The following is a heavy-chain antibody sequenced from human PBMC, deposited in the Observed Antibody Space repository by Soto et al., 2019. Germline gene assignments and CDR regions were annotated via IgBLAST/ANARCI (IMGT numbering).Heavy chain of an antibody. CDR3: ATKGRYYYDSSGYYYDDY. J-gene: IGHJ4*02. Sequence: TLSLTGTVSGVSISIGDYYWSWIRQAPGKGLEWIGYIYYSGSTYYNPSLKSRVTISVDTSKNQFSLKLSSVTAADTAVYYCATKGRYYYDSSGYYYDDYWGQGTLVTVSS. CDR1: GVSISIGDYY. CDR2: IYYSGST. V-gene: IGHV4-30-4*01. D-gene: IGHD3-22*01.